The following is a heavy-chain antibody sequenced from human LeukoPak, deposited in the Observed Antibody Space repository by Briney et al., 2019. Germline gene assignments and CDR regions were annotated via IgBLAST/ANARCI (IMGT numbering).Heavy chain of an antibody. D-gene: IGHD3-3*01. CDR1: GGSIISYY. CDR2: IYPSGST. J-gene: IGHJ6*03. Sequence: SETLSLTCTVSGGSIISYYWTWIRQPAGKGLEWIGRIYPSGSTNYNPSLKSRVTMSVDTSKNQFSLKLSSVTAEDTAVYYCARGFSYYMDVWGKGTTVTVSS. CDR3: ARGFSYYMDV. V-gene: IGHV4-4*07.